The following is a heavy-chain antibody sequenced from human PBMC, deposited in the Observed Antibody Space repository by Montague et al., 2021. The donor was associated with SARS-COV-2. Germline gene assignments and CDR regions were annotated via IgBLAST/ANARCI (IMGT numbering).Heavy chain of an antibody. CDR3: ARGGSWLYYFDY. V-gene: IGHV6-1*01. CDR2: N. J-gene: IGHJ4*02. D-gene: IGHD6-13*01. Sequence: NDYAVSVKSRITIHPDTSKNQFSLQLNSVTPEDTALYYCARGGSWLYYFDYWGQGTLVTVSS.